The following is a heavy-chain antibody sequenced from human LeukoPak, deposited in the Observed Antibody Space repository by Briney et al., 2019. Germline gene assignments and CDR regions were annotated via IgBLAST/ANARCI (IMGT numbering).Heavy chain of an antibody. J-gene: IGHJ4*02. CDR2: IYHSGST. D-gene: IGHD3-3*01. V-gene: IGHV4-38-2*02. CDR1: GYSISSGYY. CDR3: AASLNYDFWSGSWEHYDY. Sequence: SETLSLTCTVSGYSISSGYYWGWIRQPPGKGLEWIGSIYHSGSTYYNPSLKSRVTISVDTSKNQFSLKLSSVTAADTAVYYCAASLNYDFWSGSWEHYDYWGQGTLVTVSS.